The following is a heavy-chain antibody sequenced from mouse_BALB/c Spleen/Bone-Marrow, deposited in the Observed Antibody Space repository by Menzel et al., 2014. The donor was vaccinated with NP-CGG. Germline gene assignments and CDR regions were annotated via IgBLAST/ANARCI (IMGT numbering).Heavy chain of an antibody. J-gene: IGHJ4*01. Sequence: EVQLQQSGAELVKPGASVKLSCKAIGFNIKDTYMHWVKQRPGQGLEWIGRIDPASGNTKYDPKFQGKATITADTSSNTAYLQRSSLTSEDTVVYYGARGEDDAMDYWGQGTPVTVSA. CDR1: GFNIKDTY. V-gene: IGHV14-3*02. CDR3: ARGEDDAMDY. CDR2: IDPASGNT.